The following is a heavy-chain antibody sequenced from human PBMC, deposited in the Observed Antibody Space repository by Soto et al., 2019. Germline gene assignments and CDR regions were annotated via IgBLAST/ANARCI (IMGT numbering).Heavy chain of an antibody. CDR2: ISYDGSNK. CDR1: GFTFSSDG. J-gene: IGHJ4*02. V-gene: IGHV3-30*18. CDR3: AKVGYSGSYFDY. D-gene: IGHD1-26*01. Sequence: QVQLVESGGGVVQPGRSLRLSCAASGFTFSSDGMHWVRQAPGKGLEWVAVISYDGSNKYYADSVKGRFTISRDNSKNTLYLQMNSLRAEDTAVYYCAKVGYSGSYFDYWGQGTLVTVSS.